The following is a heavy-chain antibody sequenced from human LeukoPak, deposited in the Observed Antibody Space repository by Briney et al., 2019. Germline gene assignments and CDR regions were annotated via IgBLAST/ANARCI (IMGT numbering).Heavy chain of an antibody. J-gene: IGHJ4*02. CDR3: ARDPTGGLLYSGYDTSFDY. V-gene: IGHV1-18*01. Sequence: GASVKVSCKASGYTFTSYGISWVRQAPGQGLEWMGWISAYNDNTNYAQKLQGRVTMTTDTSTGTAYMELRSLRSDDTAVYYCARDPTGGLLYSGYDTSFDYWGQGTLVTVSS. CDR2: ISAYNDNT. D-gene: IGHD5-12*01. CDR1: GYTFTSYG.